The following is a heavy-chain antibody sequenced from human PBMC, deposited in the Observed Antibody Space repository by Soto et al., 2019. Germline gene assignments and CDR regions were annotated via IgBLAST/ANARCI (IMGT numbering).Heavy chain of an antibody. CDR2: INAGNGNT. V-gene: IGHV1-3*05. Sequence: QVQLVQSGAEEKKPGASVKVSCKASGYTFTNYAMHWVRQAPGQRLEWMGWINAGNGNTKYSEKFQGRVTITRDTSASTAYLELSSLRSEVTAVYYSARGFPLWFAPWGQGTLVTVSS. CDR1: GYTFTNYA. D-gene: IGHD3-16*02. J-gene: IGHJ5*02. CDR3: ARGFPLWFAP.